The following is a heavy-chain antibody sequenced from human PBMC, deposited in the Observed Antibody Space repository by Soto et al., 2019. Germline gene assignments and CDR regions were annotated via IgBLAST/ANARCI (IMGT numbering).Heavy chain of an antibody. CDR2: IYWNDDN. CDR3: AHGSGWLFDH. V-gene: IGHV2-5*01. D-gene: IGHD3-22*01. J-gene: IGHJ4*02. CDR1: GFSLSNTAVG. Sequence: QITLKESGPTLVKPTQTLTLTSSFSGFSLSNTAVGVGWIRLPPGKALEWLALIYWNDDNHYSPSLRNRLTVTKDTSNNQVVLTLTDMDPVDTATYYCAHGSGWLFDHWGQGTLVTVSS.